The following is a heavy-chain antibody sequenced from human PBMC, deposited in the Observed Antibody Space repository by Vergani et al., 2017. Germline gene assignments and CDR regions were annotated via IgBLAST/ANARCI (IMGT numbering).Heavy chain of an antibody. V-gene: IGHV3-23*01. D-gene: IGHD6-6*01. CDR2: ISSSGGGT. J-gene: IGHJ4*02. CDR1: GFSFSSYA. CDR3: AKDLVSSTSSLYFDY. Sequence: EVQLLESGGGLVQPGGFLRLSCAASGFSFSSYAMTWVRQAPGKGLEWVSGISSSGGGTSYVDSVKGRFTISRDNSKNTLFLQMNSLRAEDTAVYYCAKDLVSSTSSLYFDYWGQGTLVTVPS.